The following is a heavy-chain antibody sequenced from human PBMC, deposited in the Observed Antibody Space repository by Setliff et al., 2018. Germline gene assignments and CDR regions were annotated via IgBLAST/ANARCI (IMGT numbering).Heavy chain of an antibody. D-gene: IGHD6-19*01. J-gene: IGHJ4*02. CDR3: AHRPGHTEPYSSGWYAFDY. Sequence: GSGPTLVNPTQTLTLTCTFSGFSLSTSGVGVGWIRQPPGKALEWLALIYWDDDKRYSPSLKSRLTITKDTSKNQVVLTMTNMDPVDTATYYCAHRPGHTEPYSSGWYAFDYWGQGTLVTVSS. V-gene: IGHV2-5*02. CDR1: GFSLSTSGVG. CDR2: IYWDDDK.